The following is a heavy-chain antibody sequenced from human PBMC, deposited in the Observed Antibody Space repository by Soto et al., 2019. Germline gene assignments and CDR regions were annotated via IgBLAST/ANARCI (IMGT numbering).Heavy chain of an antibody. D-gene: IGHD3-9*01. Sequence: SETLSLTSAVYVGSFICYYWSWIRQPPGKGLEWIGEINHSGSTNYNPSLKSRVTISVDTSKNQFSLKLSSVTAADTAVYYCARGLLPPQVILTGWGQGTLVT. CDR3: ARGLLPPQVILTG. CDR2: INHSGST. CDR1: VGSFICYY. V-gene: IGHV4-34*01. J-gene: IGHJ4*02.